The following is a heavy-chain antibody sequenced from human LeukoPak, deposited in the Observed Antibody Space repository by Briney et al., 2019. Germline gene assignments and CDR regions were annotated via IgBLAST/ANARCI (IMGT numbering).Heavy chain of an antibody. D-gene: IGHD5-12*01. J-gene: IGHJ4*02. CDR3: ARGPPIVPTISFDY. Sequence: SETLSLTCTVSGGSISSGGYYWSWIRQPPGKGLEWIGYIYHSGSTYYTPSLKSRVTISVDRSKNQFSLKLSSVTAADTAVYYCARGPPIVPTISFDYWGQGTLVTVSS. CDR2: IYHSGST. CDR1: GGSISSGGYY. V-gene: IGHV4-30-2*01.